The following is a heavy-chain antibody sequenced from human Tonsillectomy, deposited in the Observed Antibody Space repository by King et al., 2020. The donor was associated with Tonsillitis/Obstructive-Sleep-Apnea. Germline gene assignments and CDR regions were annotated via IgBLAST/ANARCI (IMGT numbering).Heavy chain of an antibody. CDR2: ISWNSGSI. Sequence: QLVQSGGGLVQPGRSLRLSCAASGFTFDDYAMHWVRQAPGKGLEWVSGISWNSGSIGYADSVKGRFTISRDNAKNSLYLQMNSLRAEDTALHYCAKAGGYFDWLSTYFDYWGQGTLVTVSS. CDR1: GFTFDDYA. V-gene: IGHV3-9*01. CDR3: AKAGGYFDWLSTYFDY. J-gene: IGHJ4*02. D-gene: IGHD3-9*01.